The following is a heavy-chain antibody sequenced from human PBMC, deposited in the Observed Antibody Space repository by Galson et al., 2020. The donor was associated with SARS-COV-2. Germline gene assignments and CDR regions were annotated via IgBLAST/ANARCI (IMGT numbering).Heavy chain of an antibody. J-gene: IGHJ6*02. CDR1: GYTFTSYA. CDR2: INTNTVNP. Sequence: ASVKVSCKASGYTFTSYAMNWVRQAPGQGLEWMGWINTNTVNPTYAQGFTGRFVFSLDTSVSTAYLQISSLKAEDTAVYYCARDTTIFGVDYYYYGMDVWGQGTTVTVSS. D-gene: IGHD3-3*01. CDR3: ARDTTIFGVDYYYYGMDV. V-gene: IGHV7-4-1*02.